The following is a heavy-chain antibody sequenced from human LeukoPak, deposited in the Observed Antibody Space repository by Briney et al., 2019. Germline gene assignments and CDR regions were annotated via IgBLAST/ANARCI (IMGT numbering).Heavy chain of an antibody. Sequence: GGSLRLSCAASGFTFSNYAMTWVRQAPGKGLEWVSGISASGGTTYYADSVKGRFTISRDNSKNTLYLQMNSLRAEDTAVYYCAKSAVAGTRPIDLWGQGTLVTVSS. CDR2: ISASGGTT. J-gene: IGHJ5*02. CDR1: GFTFSNYA. V-gene: IGHV3-23*01. CDR3: AKSAVAGTRPIDL. D-gene: IGHD6-19*01.